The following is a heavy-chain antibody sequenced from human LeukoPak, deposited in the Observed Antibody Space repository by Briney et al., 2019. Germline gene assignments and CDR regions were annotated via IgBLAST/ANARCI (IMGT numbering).Heavy chain of an antibody. CDR3: AREGYYYDSSGYLKYSDY. V-gene: IGHV1-2*02. Sequence: ASVKVSCKASGYTFTGYYMHWVRQAPGQGLEWMGWINPNSGGTNYAQKLQGRVTMTTDTSTSTAYMELRSLRSDDTAVYYCAREGYYYDSSGYLKYSDYWGQGTLVTVSS. CDR1: GYTFTGYY. CDR2: INPNSGGT. J-gene: IGHJ4*02. D-gene: IGHD3-22*01.